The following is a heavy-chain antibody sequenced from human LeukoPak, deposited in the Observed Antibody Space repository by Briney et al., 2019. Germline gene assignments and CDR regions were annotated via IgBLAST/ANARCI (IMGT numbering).Heavy chain of an antibody. Sequence: ASVRVSCKASGYSFTNYYMHWVRQAPGQGLEWMTMINPSGGSTTYAQNFQDRVTVTRDMSTSTVYMELSSLTSEDTAVYYCARRRGYYFDYWGQGTLVTVSS. CDR2: INPSGGST. V-gene: IGHV1-46*01. CDR3: ARRRGYYFDY. CDR1: GYSFTNYY. J-gene: IGHJ4*02.